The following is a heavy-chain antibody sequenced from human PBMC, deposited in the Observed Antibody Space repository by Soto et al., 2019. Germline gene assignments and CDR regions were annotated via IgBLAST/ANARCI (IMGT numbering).Heavy chain of an antibody. J-gene: IGHJ6*02. CDR3: ARYRRRRDYNYYCYYYGMDV. Sequence: PSESLSLTCAVYGGSFSGYYWSWIRQPPGKGLEWIGEINHSGSTNYNSSLKSRVTISVDTSKNQYSLKLSSVTAADTAVYYCARYRRRRDYNYYCYYYGMDVWGQGTMVTVSS. D-gene: IGHD4-17*01. V-gene: IGHV4-34*01. CDR1: GGSFSGYY. CDR2: INHSGST.